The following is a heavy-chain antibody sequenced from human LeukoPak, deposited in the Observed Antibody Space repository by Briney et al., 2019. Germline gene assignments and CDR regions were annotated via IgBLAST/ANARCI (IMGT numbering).Heavy chain of an antibody. Sequence: SETLSLTCTVSGGSISSYYWSWLRQPAGKGLEWIGRIYTSGSTNYNPSLKSRVTMSVDTSKNQFSLKLSSVTAADTAVYYCAGDSGTYYVTGDHDAFDTWGQGTMITVSS. J-gene: IGHJ3*02. V-gene: IGHV4-4*07. CDR1: GGSISSYY. CDR2: IYTSGST. D-gene: IGHD1-26*01. CDR3: AGDSGTYYVTGDHDAFDT.